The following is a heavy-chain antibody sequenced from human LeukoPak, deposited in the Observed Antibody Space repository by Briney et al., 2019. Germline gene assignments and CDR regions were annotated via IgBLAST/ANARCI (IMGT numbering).Heavy chain of an antibody. V-gene: IGHV3-11*04. J-gene: IGHJ4*02. Sequence: GGSLRLSCAASGFTFSDYYMSWIRQAPGEGLEWVSYISSSGSTIYYADSVKGRFTISRDNAKNSLYLQMNSLRAEDTAVYYCAREQYGLAAAGAFDYWGQGTLVTVSS. CDR1: GFTFSDYY. CDR2: ISSSGSTI. D-gene: IGHD6-13*01. CDR3: AREQYGLAAAGAFDY.